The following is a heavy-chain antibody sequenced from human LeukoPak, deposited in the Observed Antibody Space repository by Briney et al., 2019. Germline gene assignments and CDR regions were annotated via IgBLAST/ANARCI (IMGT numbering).Heavy chain of an antibody. J-gene: IGHJ4*02. D-gene: IGHD3-22*01. V-gene: IGHV4-30-2*01. Sequence: SQTLSLTCAVSGGSISSGDYSWSWIRQPPGKGLEWIGYIYHSGSTYYNPSLKSRVTISVDRSKNQFSLKLSSVTAADTAVYYCARVRGLGYYDSSGYPDYWGQGTLVTVSS. CDR2: IYHSGST. CDR3: ARVRGLGYYDSSGYPDY. CDR1: GGSISSGDYS.